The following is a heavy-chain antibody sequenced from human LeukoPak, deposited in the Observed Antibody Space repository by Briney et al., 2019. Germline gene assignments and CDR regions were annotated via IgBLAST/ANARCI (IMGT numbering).Heavy chain of an antibody. CDR2: INHSGST. V-gene: IGHV4-34*01. CDR1: GGSLSDSNYF. CDR3: ARGRGGTRYDFWSGYGYFDY. D-gene: IGHD3-3*01. J-gene: IGHJ4*02. Sequence: SSETLSLTCTVSGGSLSDSNYFWAWIRQPPGKGLEWIGEINHSGSTNYNPSLKSRVTISVDTSKNQFSLKLSSVTAADTAVYYCARGRGGTRYDFWSGYGYFDYWGQGTLVTVSS.